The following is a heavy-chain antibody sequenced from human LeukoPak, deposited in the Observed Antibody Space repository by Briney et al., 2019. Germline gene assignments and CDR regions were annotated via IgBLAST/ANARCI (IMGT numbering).Heavy chain of an antibody. Sequence: SSQTLSLTCGVSGGSITTTNSWSWVRQPPGGGLEWIGEISLTGRTRYNPSLESRVTISIDESKNHLYLNLASVTAADTAVYYCSRESGPYCPFGHWGQGTLVAVTS. V-gene: IGHV4-4*02. CDR3: SRESGPYCPFGH. CDR2: ISLTGRT. CDR1: GGSITTTNS. J-gene: IGHJ5*02. D-gene: IGHD1-26*01.